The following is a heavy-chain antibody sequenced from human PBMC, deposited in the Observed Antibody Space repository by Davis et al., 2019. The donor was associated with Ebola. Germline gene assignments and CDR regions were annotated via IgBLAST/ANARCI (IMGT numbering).Heavy chain of an antibody. J-gene: IGHJ4*02. CDR3: AKGIMEWEIG. CDR1: GFTFSSYS. V-gene: IGHV3-48*01. CDR2: ISSSSSTI. D-gene: IGHD3-3*01. Sequence: PGGSLRLSCAASGFTFSSYSMNWVRQAPGKGLEWVSYISSSSSTIYYADSVKGRFTISRDNSKNTLYMQMNSLRAEDTAVYYCAKGIMEWEIGWGQGRLVTVSS.